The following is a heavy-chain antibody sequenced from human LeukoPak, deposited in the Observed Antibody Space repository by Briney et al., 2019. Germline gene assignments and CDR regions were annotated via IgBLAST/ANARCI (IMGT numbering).Heavy chain of an antibody. Sequence: ALVTVSCKVCGYTLTELSMHWVRQAPGKGGEWMGGFDPEDGETIYAQKFQGKVTMTEDTSTDTAYMELSSLRSEDTAVYYCATSIAVANYFDYWGQGTLVTVSS. J-gene: IGHJ4*02. CDR1: GYTLTELS. CDR2: FDPEDGET. CDR3: ATSIAVANYFDY. D-gene: IGHD6-19*01. V-gene: IGHV1-24*01.